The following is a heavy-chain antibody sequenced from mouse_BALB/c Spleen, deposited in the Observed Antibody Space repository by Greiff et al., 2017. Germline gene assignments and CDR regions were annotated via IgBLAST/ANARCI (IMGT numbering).Heavy chain of an antibody. D-gene: IGHD1-1*02. CDR2: ISSGGSYT. V-gene: IGHV5-6*02. Sequence: DVKLVESGGDLVKPGGSLKLSCAASGFTFSSYGMSWVRQTPDKRLEWVATISSGGSYTYYPDSVKGRFTISRDNAKNTLYLQMSSLKSEDTAMYYCARHRGGDYFDYWGQGTTLTVSS. CDR1: GFTFSSYG. J-gene: IGHJ2*01. CDR3: ARHRGGDYFDY.